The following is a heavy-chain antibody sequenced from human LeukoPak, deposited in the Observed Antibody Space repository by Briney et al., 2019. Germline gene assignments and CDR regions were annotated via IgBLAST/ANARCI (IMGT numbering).Heavy chain of an antibody. D-gene: IGHD3-10*01. J-gene: IGHJ3*02. CDR3: AKDLGLWFGDDAFDI. V-gene: IGHV3-30*02. CDR1: GFTFSSYG. CDR2: IRYDGSNK. Sequence: GGSLRLSCAASGFTFSSYGMHWVRQAPGKGLEWVAFIRYDGSNKYYADSVKGRFTISRDNSKNTLYLQMNSLRAEDTAVYYCAKDLGLWFGDDAFDIWGQGTMVTVSS.